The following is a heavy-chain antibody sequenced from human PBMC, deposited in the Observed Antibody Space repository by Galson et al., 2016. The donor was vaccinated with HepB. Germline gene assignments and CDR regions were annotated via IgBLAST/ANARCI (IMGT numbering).Heavy chain of an antibody. D-gene: IGHD2-15*01. J-gene: IGHJ4*02. CDR1: GFIFSTQS. Sequence: SLRLSCAGSGFIFSTQSMNWVRQAPGKGLERVAKIKPDGSRQFYVDSVKGRFTISRDNAKSSLYLLMNSLRADDTAVYYCTREFWWRFDYWGQGALVTVSA. CDR2: IKPDGSRQ. V-gene: IGHV3-7*03. CDR3: TREFWWRFDY.